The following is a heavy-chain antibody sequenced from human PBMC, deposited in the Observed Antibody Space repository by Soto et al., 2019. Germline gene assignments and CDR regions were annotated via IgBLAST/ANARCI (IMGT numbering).Heavy chain of an antibody. Sequence: SSETLSLTCTVSGGSVSSGSYYWSWIRQPPGKGLEWIGYIYYSGSTNYNPSLKSRVTISVDTSKNQFSLKLSSVTVADTAVYYCARTPSIAAIPYYFDYWGQGTLVTVSS. V-gene: IGHV4-61*01. J-gene: IGHJ4*02. CDR3: ARTPSIAAIPYYFDY. CDR1: GGSVSSGSYY. D-gene: IGHD6-6*01. CDR2: IYYSGST.